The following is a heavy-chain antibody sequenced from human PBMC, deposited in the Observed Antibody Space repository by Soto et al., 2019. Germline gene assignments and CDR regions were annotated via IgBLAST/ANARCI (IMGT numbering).Heavy chain of an antibody. V-gene: IGHV1-18*01. CDR3: ARWVVVAATPNWFDP. Sequence: ASVKVSCKASGYTFTSYGISWVQQAPGQGLEWMGWISAYNGNTNYAQKLQGRVTMTTDTSTSTAYMELRSLRSDDTAVYYCARWVVVAATPNWFDPWGQGTLVTVSS. CDR2: ISAYNGNT. D-gene: IGHD2-15*01. J-gene: IGHJ5*02. CDR1: GYTFTSYG.